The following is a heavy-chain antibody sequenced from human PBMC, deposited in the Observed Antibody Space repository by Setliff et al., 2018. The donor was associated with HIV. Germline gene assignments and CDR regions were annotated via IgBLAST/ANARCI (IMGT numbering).Heavy chain of an antibody. J-gene: IGHJ4*02. D-gene: IGHD1-26*01. Sequence: GGSLRLSCAVSGFTVTANYMHWVRQAQGKWLEWLSIIYMVVNTYYADSVRGRFTISRDNSKNTLYLQMNSLRAEDTAVYYCTTWQGYSGSSRAFDYWGQGRLVTVSS. CDR3: TTWQGYSGSSRAFDY. CDR2: IYMVVNT. V-gene: IGHV3-66*01. CDR1: GFTVTANY.